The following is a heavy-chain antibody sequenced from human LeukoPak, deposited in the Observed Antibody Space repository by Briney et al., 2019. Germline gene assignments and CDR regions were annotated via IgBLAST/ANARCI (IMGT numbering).Heavy chain of an antibody. CDR3: ARLQGPALVGGV. Sequence: PSETLSLTCAVYGGSFSGYYWSWIRQPPGKGLEWIGEINHSGSTNYNPSLKSRVTISVDTSKNQFSLKLSSVTAADTAVYYCARLQGPALVGGVWGQGTLVTVSS. D-gene: IGHD6-25*01. CDR2: INHSGST. V-gene: IGHV4-34*01. J-gene: IGHJ4*02. CDR1: GGSFSGYY.